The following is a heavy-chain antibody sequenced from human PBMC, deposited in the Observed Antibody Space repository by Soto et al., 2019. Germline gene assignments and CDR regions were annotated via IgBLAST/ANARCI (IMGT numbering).Heavy chain of an antibody. V-gene: IGHV4-61*01. CDR1: GGSVSSGSYY. CDR3: ARDNGYYDSSGYSNYYYGMDV. D-gene: IGHD3-22*01. Sequence: SETLSLTCTVSGGSVSSGSYYWSWIRQPPGKGLEWIGYIYYSGSTNYNPSLKSRVTISVDTSKNQFSLKLSSVTAADTAVYYCARDNGYYDSSGYSNYYYGMDVWGQGTTVTVSS. CDR2: IYYSGST. J-gene: IGHJ6*02.